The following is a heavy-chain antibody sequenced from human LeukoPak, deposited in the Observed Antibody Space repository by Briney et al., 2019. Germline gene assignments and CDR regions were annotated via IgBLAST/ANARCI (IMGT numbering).Heavy chain of an antibody. V-gene: IGHV4-30-2*01. CDR3: ATGLYSSSFDY. CDR1: GGSISSGGYY. J-gene: IGHJ4*02. D-gene: IGHD6-13*01. CDR2: IYHSGST. Sequence: SETLSLTGTVSGGSISSGGYYWSWIRQPPGKGLEWIGYIYHSGSTYYNPSLKSRVTISVDRSKNQFSLKLGSVTAADTAVYYCATGLYSSSFDYWGQGTLVTVSS.